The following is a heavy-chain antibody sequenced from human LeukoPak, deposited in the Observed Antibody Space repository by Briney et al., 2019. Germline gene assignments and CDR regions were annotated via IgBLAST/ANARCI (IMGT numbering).Heavy chain of an antibody. CDR1: GYTFTSYY. Sequence: ASVKVSCKASGYTFTSYYLHWVRQAPGQGLEWMGWINPNSGVTNYAQKFQGRVTMTRDTSISTAYMEVGRLRSDDTAVYYCARGQQWLEAFEHWGQGTLVTVSS. CDR3: ARGQQWLEAFEH. CDR2: INPNSGVT. V-gene: IGHV1-2*02. J-gene: IGHJ4*02. D-gene: IGHD6-19*01.